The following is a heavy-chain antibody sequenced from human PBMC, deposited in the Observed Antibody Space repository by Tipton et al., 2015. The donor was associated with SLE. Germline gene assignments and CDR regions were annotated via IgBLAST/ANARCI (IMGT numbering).Heavy chain of an antibody. CDR3: ARVTELPWFGEVRGWFDP. CDR1: GDSISSGDYY. V-gene: IGHV4-30-4*01. D-gene: IGHD3-10*01. Sequence: TLSLTCTVSGDSISSGDYYWSWIRQPPGKGLEWIGYIYYSGSTYYNPSLKSRVTISVDTSKNQFSLKLSSVTAADTAVYYCARVTELPWFGEVRGWFDPWGQGTLVTVSS. CDR2: IYYSGST. J-gene: IGHJ5*02.